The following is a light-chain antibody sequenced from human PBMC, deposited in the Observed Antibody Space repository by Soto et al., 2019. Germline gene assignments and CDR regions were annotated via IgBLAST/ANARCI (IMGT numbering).Light chain of an antibody. J-gene: IGKJ2*01. CDR1: QGIRDD. CDR3: LQDYDYPYT. V-gene: IGKV1-6*01. CDR2: AAS. Sequence: AIQMTQSPSSLSASVGDRVTITCRASQGIRDDLGWYQQKPGKAPKLLIYAASNLQSGVPSRFSGSGSGKDFTLIIRILQPEDFATYYCLQDYDYPYTFGQGTKLEIK.